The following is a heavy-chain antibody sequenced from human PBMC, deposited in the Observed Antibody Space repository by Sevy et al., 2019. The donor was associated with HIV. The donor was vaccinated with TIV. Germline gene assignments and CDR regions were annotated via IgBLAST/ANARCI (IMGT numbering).Heavy chain of an antibody. CDR3: ARDLRSRGWFDP. CDR1: GFTFSSYI. Sequence: GSLRLSCAASGFTFSSYIMNWVRQAPGKGLEWVSYISSSSSTIYYADSVKGRFTISRDNAKNSLYLQMNSLRAEDPAVYYCARDLRSRGWFDPWGQGTLVTVSS. D-gene: IGHD1-1*01. CDR2: ISSSSSTI. V-gene: IGHV3-48*01. J-gene: IGHJ5*02.